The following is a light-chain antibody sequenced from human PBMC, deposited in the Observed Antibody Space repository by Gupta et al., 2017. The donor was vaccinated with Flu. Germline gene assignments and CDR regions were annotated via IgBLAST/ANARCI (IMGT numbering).Light chain of an antibody. CDR3: QQDNIYPHSS. Sequence: DIQLTQSPSFLSASVGDRVTITCRASQGIYSYLAWYQQKPGKPPKLLIYAASTWQSGVPSRFSGSAYATELTLTISSRQPEDFAPYYCQQDNIYPHSSFGQWTKLDIK. CDR1: QGIYSY. V-gene: IGKV1-9*01. J-gene: IGKJ2*03. CDR2: AAS.